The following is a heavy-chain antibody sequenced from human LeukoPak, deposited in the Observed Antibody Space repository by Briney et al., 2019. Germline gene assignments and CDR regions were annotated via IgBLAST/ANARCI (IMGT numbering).Heavy chain of an antibody. CDR3: ARTTAHWYFDL. CDR2: IHSSGNT. D-gene: IGHD2-21*02. Sequence: SETLSLTCTVSGGSISSYYWSWIRIRQPAGKGLEWIGRIHSSGNTNYNPSLKGRGTMSVDTSKNQFSLSLTSVTAADTAVYYCARTTAHWYFDLWGRGTLVSVSS. J-gene: IGHJ2*01. V-gene: IGHV4-4*07. CDR1: GGSISSYY.